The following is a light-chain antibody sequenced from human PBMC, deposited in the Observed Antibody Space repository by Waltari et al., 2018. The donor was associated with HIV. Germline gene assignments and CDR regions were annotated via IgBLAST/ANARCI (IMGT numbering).Light chain of an antibody. CDR1: SSTIGNKV. J-gene: IGLJ2*01. V-gene: IGLV1-44*01. CDR3: AAWDDSLHGMV. CDR2: SNN. Sequence: QPVLTQPPSASGTPGQRVTISCSGSSSTIGNKVVNWYQLLPGTAPKLLIYSNNQRPSGVPDRFSGSKSGTSASLAISGLQSEDEADYFCAAWDDSLHGMVFGGGTKLTAL.